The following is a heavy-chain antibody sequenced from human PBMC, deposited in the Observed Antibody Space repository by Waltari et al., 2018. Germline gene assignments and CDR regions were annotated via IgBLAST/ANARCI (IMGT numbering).Heavy chain of an antibody. CDR2: ILPLLGVK. J-gene: IGHJ5*02. Sequence: QIQLIQSGAEVKEPGSSAKVPCKVSGGTFSSNAFSWVRQVPGQGLEWMGGILPLLGVKDYARRFQDRVMITADEVTKTAYMDLNSLTADDTAVYYCAKSPQLTTANWFDTWGQGMLVTVSS. CDR3: AKSPQLTTANWFDT. D-gene: IGHD6-13*01. CDR1: GGTFSSNA. V-gene: IGHV1-69*04.